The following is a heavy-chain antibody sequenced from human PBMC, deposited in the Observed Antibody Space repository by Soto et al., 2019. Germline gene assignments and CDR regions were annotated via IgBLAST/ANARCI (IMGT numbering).Heavy chain of an antibody. Sequence: PSEPLSVPYTVSGGSISSYYWSWIRKHPGKGLEWIGYIYYSGSTNYNPSLKSRVTISVDTSKNQFSLKLSSVTAADTAVYYCARHGSGSYYPNYFDYWGQGTLVTVSS. CDR1: GGSISSYY. J-gene: IGHJ4*02. CDR2: IYYSGST. D-gene: IGHD3-10*01. V-gene: IGHV4-59*08. CDR3: ARHGSGSYYPNYFDY.